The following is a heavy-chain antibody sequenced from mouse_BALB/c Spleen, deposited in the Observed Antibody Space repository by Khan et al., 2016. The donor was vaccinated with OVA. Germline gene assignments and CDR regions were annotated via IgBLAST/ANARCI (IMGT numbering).Heavy chain of an antibody. CDR3: AGSTWYFDV. Sequence: IQLVQSGPELEKPGASVKISCKASGYSFTGYNMNWVKQSNGKSLEWIGNIDPHYGGLSYNQKFKGKATLSVDKSSSTAYMQLKSLTSEDAAVYYCAGSTWYFDVWGAGTTVTVSS. V-gene: IGHV1-39*01. CDR2: IDPHYGGL. CDR1: GYSFTGYN. J-gene: IGHJ1*01.